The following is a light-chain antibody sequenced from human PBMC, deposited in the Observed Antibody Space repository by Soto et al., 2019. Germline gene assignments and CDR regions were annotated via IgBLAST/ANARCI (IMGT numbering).Light chain of an antibody. V-gene: IGKV1-5*01. Sequence: DIEMTQSPSTLSANVGDRVTITCRASQSISSWLAWYQQRPGKAPKLLIYDASSLQNWVPSRFSGSGSGTEFTLTISSLQPDDFATYYCQQYNSYSITFGQGTRLENK. CDR1: QSISSW. CDR2: DAS. J-gene: IGKJ5*01. CDR3: QQYNSYSIT.